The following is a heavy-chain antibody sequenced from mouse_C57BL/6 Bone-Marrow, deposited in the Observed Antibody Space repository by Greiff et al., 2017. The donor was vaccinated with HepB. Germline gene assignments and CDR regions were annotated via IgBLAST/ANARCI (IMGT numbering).Heavy chain of an antibody. V-gene: IGHV5-9*01. CDR2: ISGGGGNT. CDR3: ERRAFAY. J-gene: IGHJ3*01. CDR1: GFTFSSYT. Sequence: DVMLVESGGGLVKPGGSLKLSCAASGFTFSSYTMSWVRQTPEKRLEWVATISGGGGNTYYPDSVKGRFTISRDNAKNTLYLQMSSLRSEDTALYYCERRAFAYWGQGTLVTVSA.